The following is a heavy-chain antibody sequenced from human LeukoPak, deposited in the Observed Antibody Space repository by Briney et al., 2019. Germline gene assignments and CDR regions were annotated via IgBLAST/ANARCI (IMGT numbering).Heavy chain of an antibody. CDR3: AAGALPPYYDFWSGPERFDY. CDR2: FDPEDGET. D-gene: IGHD3-3*01. V-gene: IGHV1-24*01. J-gene: IGHJ4*02. Sequence: ASVKVSCKVSGYTLTELSMHWVRQAPGKGLEWMGGFDPEDGETIYAQKFQGRVTMTEDTSTDTAYMELSSLRSEDTAVYYCAAGALPPYYDFWSGPERFDYWGQGTLVTVSS. CDR1: GYTLTELS.